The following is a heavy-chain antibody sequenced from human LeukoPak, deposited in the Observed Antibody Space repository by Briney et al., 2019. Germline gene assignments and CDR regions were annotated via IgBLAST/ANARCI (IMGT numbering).Heavy chain of an antibody. CDR3: ARGNLYCSSTSCYSSYYYYMDV. J-gene: IGHJ6*03. V-gene: IGHV1-69*05. D-gene: IGHD2-2*01. CDR2: IIPIFGTA. CDR1: GYTFTSYD. Sequence: SVKVSCKASGYTFTSYDINWVRQAPGQGLEWMGGIIPIFGTANYAQKFQGRVTITTDESTSTAYMELSSLRSEDTAVYYCARGNLYCSSTSCYSSYYYYMDVWGKGTTVTVSS.